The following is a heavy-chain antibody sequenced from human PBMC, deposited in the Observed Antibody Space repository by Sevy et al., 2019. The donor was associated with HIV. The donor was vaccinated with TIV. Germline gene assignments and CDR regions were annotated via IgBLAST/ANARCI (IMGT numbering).Heavy chain of an antibody. V-gene: IGHV5-10-1*01. Sequence: GESLKISCKGSGYSFNNYWITWVRQMPGKGLEWMGKIDPSDSYINYNPSFQGHVTISVDKSISTAYLQWSSLKASDTAIYYCARQEERRYDPEDPNHYHYYYMDVWGRGTTVTVSS. CDR2: IDPSDSYI. J-gene: IGHJ6*03. CDR3: ARQEERRYDPEDPNHYHYYYMDV. D-gene: IGHD3-16*02. CDR1: GYSFNNYW.